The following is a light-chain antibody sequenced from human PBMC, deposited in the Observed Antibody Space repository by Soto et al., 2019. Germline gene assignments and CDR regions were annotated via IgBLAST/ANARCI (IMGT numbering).Light chain of an antibody. V-gene: IGKV1-5*01. Sequence: DIQMTQSPSTLSASVGDRVTISCRASQTISNWLAWYQQKPVKAPKLMIYNATSLESGVPSRFSGSGSGTEFTLTISSLQPENFATYYCQMYNSFWTFGHGTKVEIK. CDR2: NAT. CDR3: QMYNSFWT. CDR1: QTISNW. J-gene: IGKJ1*01.